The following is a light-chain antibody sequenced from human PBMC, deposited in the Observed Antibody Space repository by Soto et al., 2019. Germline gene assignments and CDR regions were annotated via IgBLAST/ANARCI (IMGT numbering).Light chain of an antibody. V-gene: IGLV2-14*01. Sequence: QSALTQPASLSGSPGQSITISCSDIGAYTYVSWYQQYPNKAPKLLIYDVSNRPSGVSNRFSGSKSGNTASLTISGLQADDEADYYCCSYTAGSSVDVLFGGGTQLTVL. CDR1: DIGAYTY. CDR3: CSYTAGSSVDVL. J-gene: IGLJ2*01. CDR2: DVS.